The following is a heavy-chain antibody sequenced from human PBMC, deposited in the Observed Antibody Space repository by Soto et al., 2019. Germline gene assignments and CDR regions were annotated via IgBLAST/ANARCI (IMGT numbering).Heavy chain of an antibody. V-gene: IGHV1-69*01. CDR1: GGTFSSYA. CDR3: ARAGIAARTVVAGNWFDP. D-gene: IGHD6-6*01. CDR2: IIPIFGTA. Sequence: QVQLVQSGAEVKKPGSSVKVSCKASGGTFSSYAISWVRQAPGQGLEWMGGIIPIFGTANYAQKFQGRVTITADDSTSTAYMELSSLRSEDTAVYSCARAGIAARTVVAGNWFDPWCQGTLVTVSS. J-gene: IGHJ5*02.